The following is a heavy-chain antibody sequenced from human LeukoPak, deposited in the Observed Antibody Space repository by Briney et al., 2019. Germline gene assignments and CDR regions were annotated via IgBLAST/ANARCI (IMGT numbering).Heavy chain of an antibody. V-gene: IGHV1-18*04. D-gene: IGHD3-16*01. CDR2: ISGYNGNT. J-gene: IGHJ5*02. Sequence: ASVKVSCKSSGYTFTGYYMHGVRQAPGQGLEWMGWISGYNGNTNYAQKFQGRVAMTTDTSTSTAYMELRSLRSDDTAVYYCARTSHESVLYWSDPWGQGTLVNVSS. CDR3: ARTSHESVLYWSDP. CDR1: GYTFTGYY.